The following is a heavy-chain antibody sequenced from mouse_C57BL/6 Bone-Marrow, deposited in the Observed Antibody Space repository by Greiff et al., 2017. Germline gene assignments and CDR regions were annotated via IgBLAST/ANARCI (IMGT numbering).Heavy chain of an antibody. J-gene: IGHJ3*01. D-gene: IGHD2-3*01. Sequence: DVQLQESGGDLVKPGGSLKLSCAASGFTFSSYGMSWVRQTPDKRLEWVATISSGGSYTYYPDSVKGRFTISRDNAKNTLYLQMSSLKSEDTAMYYCASRRDDGYWAPFAYWGQGTLVTVSA. V-gene: IGHV5-6*01. CDR1: GFTFSSYG. CDR3: ASRRDDGYWAPFAY. CDR2: ISSGGSYT.